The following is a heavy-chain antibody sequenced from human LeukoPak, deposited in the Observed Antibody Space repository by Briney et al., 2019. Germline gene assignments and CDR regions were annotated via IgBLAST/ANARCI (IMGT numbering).Heavy chain of an antibody. CDR3: ARHYYGSGTDYYFDY. V-gene: IGHV1-24*01. D-gene: IGHD3-10*01. CDR1: GYTLTELS. CDR2: FDPEDGET. J-gene: IGHJ4*02. Sequence: ASVKVSRKVSGYTLTELSMHWVRQAPGKGLEWMGGFDPEDGETIYAQKFQGRVTMTEDTSTDTAYMELSSLRSEDTAVYYCARHYYGSGTDYYFDYWGQGTLVTVSS.